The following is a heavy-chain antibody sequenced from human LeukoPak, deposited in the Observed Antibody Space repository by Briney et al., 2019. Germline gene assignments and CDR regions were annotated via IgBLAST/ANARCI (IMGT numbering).Heavy chain of an antibody. CDR2: IIPIFGTA. J-gene: IGHJ4*02. CDR1: GGTFSSYA. Sequence: SVKVSCKSSGGTFSSYAIIWVRQAPGQGLEWMGGIIPIFGTANYAQKFQGRVTITADESTSTAYMELSSLRSEDTAVYYCARDRYYDSSGYWPLWGQGTLVTVSS. CDR3: ARDRYYDSSGYWPL. D-gene: IGHD3-22*01. V-gene: IGHV1-69*01.